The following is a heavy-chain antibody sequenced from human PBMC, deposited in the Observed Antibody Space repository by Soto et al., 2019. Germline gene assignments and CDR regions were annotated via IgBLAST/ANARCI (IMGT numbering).Heavy chain of an antibody. Sequence: QITLKESGPTLVRPTQTLTLTCAFSGFSLSTSGVGVGWIRQPPGKALEWLAVIYWDDSKHYSPSLRSRLTITKDTSKSQLVLTMTNMDPMDTGTYYCAHKGPEDWPLDYWGQGTLVTVSS. J-gene: IGHJ4*02. D-gene: IGHD3-9*01. CDR2: IYWDDSK. CDR3: AHKGPEDWPLDY. V-gene: IGHV2-5*02. CDR1: GFSLSTSGVG.